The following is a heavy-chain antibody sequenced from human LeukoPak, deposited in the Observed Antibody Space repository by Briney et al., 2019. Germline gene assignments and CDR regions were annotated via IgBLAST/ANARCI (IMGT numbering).Heavy chain of an antibody. CDR2: ISGSGGST. Sequence: GGSLRLSCAASGFTFSIYSMNWVRQAPGKGLEWVSAISGSGGSTYYADSVKGRFTISRDNSKNTLYLQMNSLRAEDTAVYYCAKRRGRYFDWQGAFDIWGQGTMVTVSS. CDR3: AKRRGRYFDWQGAFDI. V-gene: IGHV3-23*01. J-gene: IGHJ3*02. D-gene: IGHD3-9*01. CDR1: GFTFSIYS.